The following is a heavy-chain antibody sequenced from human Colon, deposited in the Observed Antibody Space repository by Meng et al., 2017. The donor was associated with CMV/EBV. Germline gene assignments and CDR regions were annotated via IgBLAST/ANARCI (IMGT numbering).Heavy chain of an antibody. CDR2: IYSDGTT. J-gene: IGHJ5*02. Sequence: VQLVESVGGFTQPGGSLRLSCTASGFIVNDAYMNWVREPQGKGLEWVSVIYSDGTTYYADSVKGRFTISRDTSKNTVYLQMSSLRVDDTAVYYCAKAHNTYDNWFDPWGQGTLVTVSS. V-gene: IGHV3-53*01. CDR1: GFIVNDAY. CDR3: AKAHNTYDNWFDP. D-gene: IGHD3-9*01.